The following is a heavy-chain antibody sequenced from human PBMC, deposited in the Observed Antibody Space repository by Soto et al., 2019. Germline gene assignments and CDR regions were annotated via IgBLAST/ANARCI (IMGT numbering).Heavy chain of an antibody. Sequence: GESLKISCKGSGYSFASHWVAWVRQMPEKGLEWIGTIYPGDSDTKYSPAFRGQVTISADTSVSTAYLQWRSLEATDSAIYYCARYSGSYWHYLDFWGQGTLVTVSS. J-gene: IGHJ4*02. V-gene: IGHV5-51*01. D-gene: IGHD1-26*01. CDR3: ARYSGSYWHYLDF. CDR1: GYSFASHW. CDR2: IYPGDSDT.